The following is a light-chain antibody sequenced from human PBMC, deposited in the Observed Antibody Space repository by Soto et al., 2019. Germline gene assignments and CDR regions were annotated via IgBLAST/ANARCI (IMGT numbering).Light chain of an antibody. J-gene: IGKJ4*01. CDR3: MQSLQIPLT. CDR2: LVS. Sequence: DIVMXXXPLSXXXXXGEPXXXXXXXXQSLLXXNGYTYLDWYLQKPGQSPQLLIYLVSNRASGVPDRFSGSGSGTDFTLKISRVEAEDVGVYYCMQSLQIPLTFGGGTRVEIK. CDR1: QSLLXXNGYTY. V-gene: IGKV2-28*01.